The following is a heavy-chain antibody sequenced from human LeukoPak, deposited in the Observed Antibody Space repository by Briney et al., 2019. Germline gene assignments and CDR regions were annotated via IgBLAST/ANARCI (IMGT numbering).Heavy chain of an antibody. D-gene: IGHD2-2*03. CDR2: ITSEGSTT. CDR1: GFTFSDYW. J-gene: IGHJ4*02. CDR3: TSGYQVVPS. Sequence: GGSLRLSCAASGFTFSDYWMHWVRQAPGKGLMWVSYITSEGSTTGYADSVKGRFTISRDNAKNTLSLQMNSLRVEDTGFYYCTSGYQVVPSWGQGTLVTVSS. V-gene: IGHV3-74*01.